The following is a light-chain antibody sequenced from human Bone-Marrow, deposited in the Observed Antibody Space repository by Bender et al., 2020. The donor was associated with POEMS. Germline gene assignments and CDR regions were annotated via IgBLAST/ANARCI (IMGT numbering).Light chain of an antibody. CDR2: LNSDGSH. J-gene: IGLJ1*01. V-gene: IGLV4-69*01. CDR1: SGHSSYS. Sequence: QLVLTQSPSASASLGASVNLTCTLSSGHSSYSIAWHQLQPEKGPRYLMTLNSDGSHKKGDGIPDRFSGSSSGAERYLTISSLQSDDEADYYCCSYVGTYTYVFATGTEVTVL. CDR3: CSYVGTYTYV.